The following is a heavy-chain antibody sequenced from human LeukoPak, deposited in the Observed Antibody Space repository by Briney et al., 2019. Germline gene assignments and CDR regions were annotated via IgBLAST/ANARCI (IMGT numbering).Heavy chain of an antibody. CDR3: TRDANWAVNDY. CDR2: INGDGTYT. CDR1: GFTFSDYR. J-gene: IGHJ4*02. D-gene: IGHD3-16*01. Sequence: PGGSLRLSCRTSGFTFSDYRMHWVRQIPGKGLLWVTRINGDGTYTNYAGSVRGRFTISRDNAKNTVYLQMKSLRVDDTAVYYCTRDANWAVNDYWGQGALVTVSS. V-gene: IGHV3-74*01.